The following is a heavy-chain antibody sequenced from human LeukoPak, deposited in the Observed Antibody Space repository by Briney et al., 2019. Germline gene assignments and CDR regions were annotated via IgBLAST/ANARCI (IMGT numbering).Heavy chain of an antibody. CDR3: ARLGPYCGGDCYPRE. CDR1: GGSFSGYY. V-gene: IGHV4-34*01. Sequence: PSETLSLTCAVYGGSFSGYYWSWIRQPPGKGLEWIGEINHSGSTNYNPSLKSRVTISVDTSKNQFSLKLSSVTAADTAVYYCARLGPYCGGDCYPREWGQGTLVTVSS. D-gene: IGHD2-21*02. J-gene: IGHJ4*02. CDR2: INHSGST.